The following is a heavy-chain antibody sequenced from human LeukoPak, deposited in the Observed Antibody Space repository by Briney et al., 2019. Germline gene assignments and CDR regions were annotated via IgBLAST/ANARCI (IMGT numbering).Heavy chain of an antibody. CDR2: IYYSGST. D-gene: IGHD3-10*01. J-gene: IGHJ4*02. Sequence: SETLSLTCTVSGGSISSYYWSWIRQPPGKGLEWIGYIYYSGSTNYNPSLKSRVTISVDTSKNQFSLKLSSVTAADTAVYYCAGGSGSYYNSESDYWGQGTLVTVSS. CDR3: AGGSGSYYNSESDY. CDR1: GGSISSYY. V-gene: IGHV4-59*12.